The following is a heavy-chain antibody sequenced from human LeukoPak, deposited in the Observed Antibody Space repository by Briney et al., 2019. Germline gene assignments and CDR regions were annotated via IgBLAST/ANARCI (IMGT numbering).Heavy chain of an antibody. CDR3: ASQGVIIPEFDY. V-gene: IGHV6-1*01. J-gene: IGHJ4*02. CDR1: GDSVSSNSAA. D-gene: IGHD3-10*01. Sequence: SQTLSLTCAISGDSVSSNSAAWNWIRQSPSRGLEWLGRTYYRSKWYNDYAVSVKSRITINPDTSKNHFSLQLNSVTPEDTAVYYCASQGVIIPEFDYWGQGTLVTVSS. CDR2: TYYRSKWYN.